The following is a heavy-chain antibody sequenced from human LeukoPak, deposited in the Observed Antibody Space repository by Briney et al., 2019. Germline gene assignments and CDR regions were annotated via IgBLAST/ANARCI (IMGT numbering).Heavy chain of an antibody. D-gene: IGHD3-10*01. J-gene: IGHJ4*02. V-gene: IGHV1-69*04. Sequence: GASVTVSCKASGGTFSRYAISGLRQAPGQGLAWTGRSIPILGIANYAQKFQGRVTITADKSTSTAYMELSSLRSEDTAVYYCARDPHYCGYYFDYWGQGTLVTVSS. CDR1: GGTFSRYA. CDR3: ARDPHYCGYYFDY. CDR2: SIPILGIA.